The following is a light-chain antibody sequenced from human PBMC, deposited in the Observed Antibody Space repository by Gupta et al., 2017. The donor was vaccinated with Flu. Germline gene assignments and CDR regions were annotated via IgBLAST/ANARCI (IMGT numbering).Light chain of an antibody. CDR2: VNSDGSH. CDR1: NGHDSYA. Sequence: QFVLTQPPSASASLGASVKLTCTLSNGHDSYAITWHQQQPGKGPRYLIKVNSDGSHTKGEGIPGRFSGSSSGTERYLTISSPQAEDEADYYCQTWGSGIWVFGGGTKLTVL. V-gene: IGLV4-69*01. J-gene: IGLJ3*02. CDR3: QTWGSGIWV.